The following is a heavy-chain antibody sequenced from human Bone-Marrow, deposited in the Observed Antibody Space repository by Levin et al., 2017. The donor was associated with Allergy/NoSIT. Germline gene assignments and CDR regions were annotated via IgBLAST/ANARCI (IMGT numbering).Heavy chain of an antibody. V-gene: IGHV1-69*13. CDR2: IIPIFGTA. CDR1: GGTFSSYA. CDR3: ARHGSNWGTKGAFDI. J-gene: IGHJ3*02. Sequence: SVKVSCKASGGTFSSYAISWVRQAPGQGLEWMGGIIPIFGTANYAQKFQGRVTITADESTSTAYMELSSLRSEDTAVYYCARHGSNWGTKGAFDIWGQGTMVTVSS. D-gene: IGHD7-27*01.